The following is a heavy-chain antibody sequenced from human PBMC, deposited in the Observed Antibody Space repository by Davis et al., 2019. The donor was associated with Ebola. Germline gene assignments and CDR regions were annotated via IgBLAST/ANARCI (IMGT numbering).Heavy chain of an antibody. Sequence: SETLSLTCTVSGASISSGSYYWSWIRQPAGKGLEWIGHIYTSGSTNYNPSLKSRVTISVDTSKNQFSLKLTSVTAADTAVYFCARLSGLFSSSSGALYFDLWGRGTRVSVSS. CDR3: ARLSGLFSSSSGALYFDL. CDR2: IYTSGST. V-gene: IGHV4-61*09. D-gene: IGHD6-6*01. J-gene: IGHJ2*01. CDR1: GASISSGSYY.